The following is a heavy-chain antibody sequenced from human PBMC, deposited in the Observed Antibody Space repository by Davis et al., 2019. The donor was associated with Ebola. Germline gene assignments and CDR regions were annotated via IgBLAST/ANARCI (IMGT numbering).Heavy chain of an antibody. J-gene: IGHJ4*02. V-gene: IGHV1-69*13. D-gene: IGHD6-19*01. CDR2: IIPIFGTA. CDR1: GGTFSSYA. CDR3: ARGPLRSSGTFDY. Sequence: SVKVSCKASGGTFSSYAISWVRQAPGQGLEWMGGIIPIFGTANYAQKFQGRVTITADESTSTAYMELSSLRSEDTAVYYCARGPLRSSGTFDYWGQGTLVTVSS.